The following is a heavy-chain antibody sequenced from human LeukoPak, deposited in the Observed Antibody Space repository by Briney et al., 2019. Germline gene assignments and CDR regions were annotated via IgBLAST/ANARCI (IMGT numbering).Heavy chain of an antibody. Sequence: SETLSLTCTVSGGSISSSSYYWGWIRQPPGEGLEWIGSIYYSGSTYYNPSLKSRVTISVDTSKNQFSLKLSSVTAADTAVYYCARTIVGATNGAFDIWGQGTMVTVSS. D-gene: IGHD1-26*01. CDR1: GGSISSSSYY. CDR3: ARTIVGATNGAFDI. V-gene: IGHV4-39*01. J-gene: IGHJ3*02. CDR2: IYYSGST.